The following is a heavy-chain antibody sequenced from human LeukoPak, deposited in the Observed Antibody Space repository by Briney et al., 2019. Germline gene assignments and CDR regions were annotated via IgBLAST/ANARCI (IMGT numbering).Heavy chain of an antibody. CDR3: ARDGRSGNFDK. Sequence: GGSLRLSCAASGFTVSSNYMGWVRQPPGKGLEYVSVLYSGGTTYFADSVKGRFTISRDNSKNTLYLQMNSLRAEDTAVYYCARDGRSGNFDKWGQGTLVSVSS. CDR1: GFTVSSNY. J-gene: IGHJ4*02. CDR2: LYSGGTT. V-gene: IGHV3-53*01. D-gene: IGHD1-26*01.